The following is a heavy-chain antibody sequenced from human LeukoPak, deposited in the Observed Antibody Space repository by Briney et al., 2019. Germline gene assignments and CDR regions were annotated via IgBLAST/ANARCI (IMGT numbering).Heavy chain of an antibody. CDR3: ARDYCGGDCYSRYYMDV. CDR1: GDSVSSNSAA. D-gene: IGHD2-21*02. V-gene: IGHV6-1*01. Sequence: SQTLSLTCAISGDSVSSNSAAWNWIRQSPSRGLEWLGRTYYRSKWYNDYAVSVKSRITINPDTSKNQFSLQLNSVTPEDTAVYYCARDYCGGDCYSRYYMDVWGKGTTVTVSS. CDR2: TYYRSKWYN. J-gene: IGHJ6*03.